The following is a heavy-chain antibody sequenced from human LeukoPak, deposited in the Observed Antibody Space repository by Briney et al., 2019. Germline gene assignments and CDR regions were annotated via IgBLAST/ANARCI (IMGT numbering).Heavy chain of an antibody. CDR1: GYTFTTYF. CDR3: AKEKGYYYDSSDYPRPDAFDI. Sequence: ASVKVSCEASGYTFTTYFINWVTQAPGQGLEWTGIINPSGGSTRYAQKLQGRLTMTRDTSTSTVSMELRSVRSEDTALYYCAKEKGYYYDSSDYPRPDAFDIWRQGTMVIVSS. D-gene: IGHD3-22*01. V-gene: IGHV1-46*01. CDR2: INPSGGST. J-gene: IGHJ3*02.